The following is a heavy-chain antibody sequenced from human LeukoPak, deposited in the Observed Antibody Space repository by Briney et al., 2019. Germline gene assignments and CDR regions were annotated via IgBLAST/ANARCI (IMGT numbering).Heavy chain of an antibody. V-gene: IGHV4-39*01. J-gene: IGHJ4*02. CDR1: GGSISSSSYY. D-gene: IGHD3-16*01. CDR3: AGQPYDYVWGSYGIDLDY. Sequence: PSETLSLTCTVSGGSISSSSYYWGWIRQPPGKGLEWIGSIYYSGSTYYNPSLKSRVTISVDTSKNQFSLKLSSVTAADTAVYYCAGQPYDYVWGSYGIDLDYWGQGTLVTVSS. CDR2: IYYSGST.